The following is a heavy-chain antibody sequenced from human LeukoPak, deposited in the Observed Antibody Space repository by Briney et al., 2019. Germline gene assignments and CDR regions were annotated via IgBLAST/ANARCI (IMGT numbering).Heavy chain of an antibody. CDR1: GYTFTGYY. CDR2: INPNSGGT. Sequence: ASVKVSCKASGYTFTGYYMHWVRKAPGQALEWMGWINPNSGGTNYAQKFQGRVTMTRDTSISTAYMELSRLRSDDTAVYYCARGLVVVSPNAFDIWGQGTMVTVSS. D-gene: IGHD2-15*01. V-gene: IGHV1-2*02. J-gene: IGHJ3*02. CDR3: ARGLVVVSPNAFDI.